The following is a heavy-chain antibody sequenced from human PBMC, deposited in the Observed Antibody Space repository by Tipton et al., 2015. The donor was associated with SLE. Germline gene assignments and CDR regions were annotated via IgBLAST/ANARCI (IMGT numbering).Heavy chain of an antibody. CDR2: ISTYNGNT. V-gene: IGHV1-18*01. J-gene: IGHJ4*02. D-gene: IGHD5-18*01. CDR1: GYTFTKYG. CDR3: ARVRVDTAMGVFDF. Sequence: QLVQSGAEVKKPGASVKVSCKASGYTFTKYGISWVRQAPGQGLEWMGWISTYNGNTNYAQKLQGRVTMTSDTSTSTAYMELRSLRSDDTAIYYCARVRVDTAMGVFDFWGQGTLVTVSS.